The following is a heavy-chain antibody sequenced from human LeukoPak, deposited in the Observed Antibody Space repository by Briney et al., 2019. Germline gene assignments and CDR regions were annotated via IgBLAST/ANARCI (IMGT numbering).Heavy chain of an antibody. V-gene: IGHV4-30-2*01. J-gene: IGHJ4*02. Sequence: PSETLSLTCTVSGGSISSGGYYWSWIRQPPGKGLEWIGYIYHSGSTYYNPSLKSRVTISVDTSKNQFSLKLSSVTAADTAVYYCARYENDYVWGSPLDYWGQGTLVTVSS. CDR1: GGSISSGGYY. D-gene: IGHD3-16*01. CDR2: IYHSGST. CDR3: ARYENDYVWGSPLDY.